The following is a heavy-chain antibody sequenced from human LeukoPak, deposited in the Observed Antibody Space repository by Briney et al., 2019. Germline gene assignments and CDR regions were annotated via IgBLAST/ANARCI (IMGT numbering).Heavy chain of an antibody. V-gene: IGHV4-4*07. CDR1: GGSISSYY. CDR2: IYTSGST. CDR3: GTYYDFWSGCPTI. J-gene: IGHJ3*02. D-gene: IGHD3-3*01. Sequence: ASETLSLTCTVSGGSISSYYWSWIRQPAGKGLEWIGRIYTSGSTNYNPSLKSRVTMSVDTSKNQFSLKLSSVTAADTAVYYCGTYYDFWSGCPTIWGQGTMVTVSS.